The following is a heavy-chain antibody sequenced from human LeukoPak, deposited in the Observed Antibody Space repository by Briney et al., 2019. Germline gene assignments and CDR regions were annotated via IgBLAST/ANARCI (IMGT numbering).Heavy chain of an antibody. D-gene: IGHD1-1*01. CDR1: GYTFTSYW. V-gene: IGHV5-51*01. CDR2: IYPGDSDT. CDR3: ARHVRGTTAAERYLDY. Sequence: GESLKISCKGSGYTFTSYWIGWVRQMPGTGLEWMGFIYPGDSDTRYSPSFLGQVTISADTSINTAYLQWSSLAASDTAIYYCARHVRGTTAAERYLDYWGQGTLVTVSS. J-gene: IGHJ4*02.